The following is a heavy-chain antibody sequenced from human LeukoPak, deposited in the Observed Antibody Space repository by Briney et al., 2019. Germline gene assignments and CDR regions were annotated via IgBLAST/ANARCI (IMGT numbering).Heavy chain of an antibody. CDR2: IYYSGGT. CDR1: GGSISSGDYY. V-gene: IGHV4-30-4*01. CDR3: ARDYYDSSGYHGLDY. D-gene: IGHD3-22*01. Sequence: SETLSLTCTVSGGSISSGDYYWSWIRQPPGKGLEWIGYIYYSGGTYYNPSLKGRVTISVDTSKNQFSLKLSSVTAAGTAVYYCARDYYDSSGYHGLDYWGQGTLVTVSS. J-gene: IGHJ4*02.